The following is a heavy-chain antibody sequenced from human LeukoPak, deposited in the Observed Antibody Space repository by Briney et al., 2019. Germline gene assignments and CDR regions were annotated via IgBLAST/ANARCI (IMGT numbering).Heavy chain of an antibody. CDR2: ISSSGSTI. CDR3: ARQMTKVTTAFDY. CDR1: GFTFSSYE. Sequence: PGGSLRLSCAASGFTFSSYEMNWVRQAPGKGLEWVSYISSSGSTIYYADSVKGRFTISRDNAKNSLYLQMNSLRAEDTAVYYCARQMTKVTTAFDYWGQGTLVTVSS. D-gene: IGHD4-17*01. J-gene: IGHJ4*02. V-gene: IGHV3-48*03.